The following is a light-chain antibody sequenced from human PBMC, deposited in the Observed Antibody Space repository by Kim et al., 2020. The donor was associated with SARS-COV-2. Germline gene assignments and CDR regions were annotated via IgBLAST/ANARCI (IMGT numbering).Light chain of an antibody. V-gene: IGLV1-51*01. CDR2: DND. CDR3: GTWDDSLSAYD. J-gene: IGLJ1*01. Sequence: QSVLTQPPSVSAAPGQKVTISCSGSNSNIGNHYVTWYQQLPGTAPKVVIYDNDKRPSGLPDRFSGSKSGTSATLAITRLQTGDAADYYCGTWDDSLSAYDFGSGTKVTVL. CDR1: NSNIGNHY.